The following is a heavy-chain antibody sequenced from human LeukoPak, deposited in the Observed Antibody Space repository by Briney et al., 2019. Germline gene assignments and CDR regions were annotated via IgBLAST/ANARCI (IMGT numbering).Heavy chain of an antibody. Sequence: PGGSLRLSCAAAGFTFSSYWMSWVRQAPGKGLEWVANIKQDGSEKYYVDSVKGRFTISRDNAKNSLYLQMNSLRAEDTAVYYCAREVSGYCRSTSCYSHPYYYYYYMDVWGKGTTVTVSS. V-gene: IGHV3-7*01. CDR1: GFTFSSYW. CDR2: IKQDGSEK. D-gene: IGHD2-2*01. J-gene: IGHJ6*03. CDR3: AREVSGYCRSTSCYSHPYYYYYYMDV.